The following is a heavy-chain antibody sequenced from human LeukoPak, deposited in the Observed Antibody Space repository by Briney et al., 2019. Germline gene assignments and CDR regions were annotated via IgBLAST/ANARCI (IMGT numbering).Heavy chain of an antibody. CDR2: ISSTSSYI. CDR3: ARQRSGSYYRALDY. D-gene: IGHD3-10*01. Sequence: GGSLRLSCAASGFTFSTYTMNWARQAPGKGLEWVSYISSTSSYIYYADSVKGRFTISRDNAKNSLDLQMNSLRAEDTAVYYCARQRSGSYYRALDYWGQGTLVTVSS. CDR1: GFTFSTYT. J-gene: IGHJ4*02. V-gene: IGHV3-21*06.